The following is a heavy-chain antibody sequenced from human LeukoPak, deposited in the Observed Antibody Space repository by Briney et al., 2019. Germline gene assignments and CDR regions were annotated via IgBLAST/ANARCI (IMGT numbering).Heavy chain of an antibody. CDR1: GGPISSSSYY. D-gene: IGHD3-22*01. CDR3: ARGKYYYDSSGSPPYNWSDP. J-gene: IGHJ5*02. CDR2: IYYNGST. Sequence: SETLSLTCTVSGGPISSSSYYWGWIRQPPGKGLEWIGRIYYNGSTYYNPSLKSRVTISVDTSKNQFSLKLSSVTAAGTAVHYCARGKYYYDSSGSPPYNWSDPWGQGTLVTVSS. V-gene: IGHV4-39*07.